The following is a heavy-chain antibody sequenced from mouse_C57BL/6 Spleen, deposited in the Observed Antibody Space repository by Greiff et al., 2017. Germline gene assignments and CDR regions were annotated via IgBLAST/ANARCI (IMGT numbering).Heavy chain of an antibody. CDR2: ISSGGSYT. D-gene: IGHD1-1*01. Sequence: DVKLVESGGDLVKPGGSLKLSCAASGFTFSSYGMSWVRQTPDKRLEWVATISSGGSYTYYPDSVKGRFTISRDNAKNTLYLQMSSLKSEDTAMYYCARQGTTVVAGGFDYWGQGTTLTVSS. V-gene: IGHV5-6*02. J-gene: IGHJ2*01. CDR3: ARQGTTVVAGGFDY. CDR1: GFTFSSYG.